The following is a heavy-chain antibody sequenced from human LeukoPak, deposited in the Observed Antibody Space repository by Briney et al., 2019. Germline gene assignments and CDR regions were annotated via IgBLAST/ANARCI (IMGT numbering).Heavy chain of an antibody. V-gene: IGHV1-46*01. CDR2: INPSGGST. Sequence: GASVKVSCKASGYTFTSYYMHWVRQAPGQGLEWMGIINPSGGSTSYAQKFQGRVTMTEDTSTDTAYMELSSLRSEDTAVYYCATAGYYYDSSGYYFIGGNWFDPWAREPWSPSPQ. CDR3: ATAGYYYDSSGYYFIGGNWFDP. D-gene: IGHD3-22*01. J-gene: IGHJ5*02. CDR1: GYTFTSYY.